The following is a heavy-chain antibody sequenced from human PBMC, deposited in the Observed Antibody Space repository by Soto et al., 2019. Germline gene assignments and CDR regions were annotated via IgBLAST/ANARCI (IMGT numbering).Heavy chain of an antibody. CDR3: ERGRNYGDFDY. D-gene: IGHD4-17*01. Sequence: SETLSLTCTVSGGSISSGDYYWSWIRQPPGKGLEWIGYIYYSGSTYYNPSLKSRVTISVDTSKNQFSLKLSSVTAADTAVYYCERGRNYGDFDYWGQGNLVTVSS. CDR2: IYYSGST. CDR1: GGSISSGDYY. V-gene: IGHV4-30-4*01. J-gene: IGHJ4*02.